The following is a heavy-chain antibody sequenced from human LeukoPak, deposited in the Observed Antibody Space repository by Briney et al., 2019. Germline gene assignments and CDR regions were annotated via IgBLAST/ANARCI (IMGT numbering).Heavy chain of an antibody. CDR2: IRSKAYGGTT. CDR3: TRDGPQADSSSWYFDYSPKPPHFDY. V-gene: IGHV3-49*03. Sequence: GGSLRLSCTASGFTFGDYAMSWFRQAPGKGLEWVGFIRSKAYGGTTEYAASVKGRFTISRDDSKSIAYLQMNSLKTEDTAVYYCTRDGPQADSSSWYFDYSPKPPHFDYWGQGTLVTVSS. J-gene: IGHJ4*02. CDR1: GFTFGDYA. D-gene: IGHD6-13*01.